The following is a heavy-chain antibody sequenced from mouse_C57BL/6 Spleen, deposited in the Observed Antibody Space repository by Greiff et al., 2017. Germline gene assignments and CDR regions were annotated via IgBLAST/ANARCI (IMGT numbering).Heavy chain of an antibody. CDR3: ARFYYGSSDSIDY. J-gene: IGHJ4*01. CDR1: GYTFTSYW. Sequence: QVQLQQPGAELVKPGASVKLSCKASGYTFTSYWMHWVKQRPGQGLEWIGEIDPYDSYTNYNQKFKGKATLTVDKSSSTAYMQLSSLTSEDSAVYYCARFYYGSSDSIDYWGQGTSVTVSS. CDR2: IDPYDSYT. D-gene: IGHD1-1*01. V-gene: IGHV1-69*02.